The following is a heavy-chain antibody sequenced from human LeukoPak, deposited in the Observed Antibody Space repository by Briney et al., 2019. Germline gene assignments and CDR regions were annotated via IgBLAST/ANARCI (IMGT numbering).Heavy chain of an antibody. V-gene: IGHV4-38-2*02. J-gene: IGHJ4*02. CDR1: GYSIGSGYY. D-gene: IGHD3-16*01. CDR2: TYHSGGT. CDR3: ARDLRMGGPWRQFDY. Sequence: SETLSLTCTVSGYSIGSGYYWAWIRQPPGKGLEWIGSTYHSGGTDYNPSLKSRVSISVDTSKNQFSLQLNSLTAADTAVYYCARDLRMGGPWRQFDYWGQGTLVTVSS.